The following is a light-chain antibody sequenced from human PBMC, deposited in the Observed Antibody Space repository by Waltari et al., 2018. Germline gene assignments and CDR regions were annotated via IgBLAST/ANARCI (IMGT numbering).Light chain of an antibody. V-gene: IGLV1-44*01. J-gene: IGLJ3*02. CDR2: RNN. CDR1: SSNIGSNT. CDR3: AAWDDSLNGQV. Sequence: QSVLTQPPSASGTPGQRVTISCSGSSSNIGSNTVNWYQQLPGTAPKLLINRNNQRPSGVPDRFSGSKSGTSASLAIRGLQSEDEADYYCAAWDDSLNGQVFGGGTKLTVL.